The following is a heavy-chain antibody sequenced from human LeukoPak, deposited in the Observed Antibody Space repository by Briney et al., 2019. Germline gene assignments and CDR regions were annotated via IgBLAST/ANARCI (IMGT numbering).Heavy chain of an antibody. J-gene: IGHJ4*02. V-gene: IGHV1-2*06. D-gene: IGHD3-22*01. CDR2: INPNSSGT. CDR3: ARGRYYDSSGYYLGTIDY. Sequence: GAPVKVSCKASGYTFTGYYMHWVRQAPGQGLEWMGRINPNSSGTNYAQKFQGRVTMTRDTSISTAYMELSRLRSDDTAVYYCARGRYYDSSGYYLGTIDYWGQGTLVTVSS. CDR1: GYTFTGYY.